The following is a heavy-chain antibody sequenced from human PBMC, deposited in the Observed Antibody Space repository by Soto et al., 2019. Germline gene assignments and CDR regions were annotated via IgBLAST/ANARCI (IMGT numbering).Heavy chain of an antibody. D-gene: IGHD3-10*01. V-gene: IGHV4-4*02. CDR2: IYHSGST. CDR1: GGSISSSNC. Sequence: SETLSLTCAVSGGSISSSNCWSWVRQPPGKGLEWIGEIYHSGSTNYNPSLKSRVTISVDKSKNQFSLKLSSVTAADTAVYYCARAPYGSGSLSFDPWGQGTLVTVSS. J-gene: IGHJ5*02. CDR3: ARAPYGSGSLSFDP.